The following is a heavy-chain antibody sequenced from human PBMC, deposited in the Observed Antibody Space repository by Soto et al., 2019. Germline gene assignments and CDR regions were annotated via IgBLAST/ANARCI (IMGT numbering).Heavy chain of an antibody. D-gene: IGHD6-13*01. J-gene: IGHJ5*02. CDR2: ISTYTGST. CDR3: ASTAGYSSSWYLAWLDP. Sequence: ASVKVSCKASGYSFNNYGISWVRQAPGQGLEWVGWISTYTGSTNYAQTLQGRVTMTTDTSTSTAYMELRSLRSDDTAVYYCASTAGYSSSWYLAWLDPWGQGTLVTVSS. CDR1: GYSFNNYG. V-gene: IGHV1-18*01.